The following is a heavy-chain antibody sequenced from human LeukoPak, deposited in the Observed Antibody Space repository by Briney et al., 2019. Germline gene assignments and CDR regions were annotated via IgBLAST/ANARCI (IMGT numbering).Heavy chain of an antibody. Sequence: SETLSLTCTVYGGSFSGYYWSWLRQPPGKGLEWIGEINHSGSTNYNPSLKSRVTISVDTSKNQFSLTLSSVTAADTAVYYCARAGKSSGWYGIGYFDYWGQGTLVTVSS. V-gene: IGHV4-34*01. CDR1: GGSFSGYY. D-gene: IGHD6-19*01. CDR2: INHSGST. J-gene: IGHJ4*02. CDR3: ARAGKSSGWYGIGYFDY.